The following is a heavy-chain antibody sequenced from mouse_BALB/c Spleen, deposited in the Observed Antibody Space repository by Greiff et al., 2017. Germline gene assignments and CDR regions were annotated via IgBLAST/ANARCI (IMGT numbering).Heavy chain of an antibody. J-gene: IGHJ3*01. D-gene: IGHD1-2*01. CDR2: ISSGGSYT. V-gene: IGHV5-6*01. Sequence: EVKLMESGGDLVKPGGSLKLSCAASGFTFSSYGMSWVRQTPDKRLEWVATISSGGSYTYYPDSVKGRFTISRDNAKNTLYLQMSSLKSEDTAMYYCARHTTATYWFAYWGQGTLVTVSA. CDR3: ARHTTATYWFAY. CDR1: GFTFSSYG.